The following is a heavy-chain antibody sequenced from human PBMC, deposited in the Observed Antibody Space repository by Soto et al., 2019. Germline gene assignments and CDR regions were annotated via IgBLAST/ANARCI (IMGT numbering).Heavy chain of an antibody. D-gene: IGHD2-15*01. Sequence: PSETLSLTCTVSGGSISSVDYYWSWLRQPPGKGLEGIGYIYYSGSTYYNPSLKSRVTMSVDTSKNQFSLKLSSVTAADTAVYYCARLPAYCSGGSCYTPGYNWFDPWGQGTLVTVSS. CDR1: GGSISSVDYY. J-gene: IGHJ5*02. CDR3: ARLPAYCSGGSCYTPGYNWFDP. V-gene: IGHV4-30-4*01. CDR2: IYYSGST.